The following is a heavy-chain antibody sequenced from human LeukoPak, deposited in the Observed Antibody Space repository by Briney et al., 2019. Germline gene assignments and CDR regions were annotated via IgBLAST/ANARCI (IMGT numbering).Heavy chain of an antibody. CDR1: GYTFTCCF. V-gene: IGHV1-2*02. CDR2: IDPNSDNI. D-gene: IGHD5-18*01. CDR3: ARSAYNYGYVYFDH. J-gene: IGHJ4*02. Sequence: GASVKVSCKASGYTFTCCFIHYVRQAPGQGLEWMGWIDPNSDNIRYSETFKDRVTMTRDTSTNTAYMELSWLRSDDTAVYYCARSAYNYGYVYFDHWGQGTLVIVSS.